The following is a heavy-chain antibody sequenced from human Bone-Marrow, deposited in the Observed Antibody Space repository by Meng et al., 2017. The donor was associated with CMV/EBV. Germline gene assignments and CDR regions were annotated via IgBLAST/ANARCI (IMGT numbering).Heavy chain of an antibody. CDR1: GFTFSSYG. CDR3: AKFLSLEPDDAFDI. Sequence: GESLKISCAASGFTFSSYGMSWVRQAPGKGLEWVATIRSDGTEKYYADSVKGRFIISRDNFKNTLYLQMRSLRPDDTAVYYCAKFLSLEPDDAFDIWGQGAVVAASS. J-gene: IGHJ3*02. CDR2: IRSDGTEK. D-gene: IGHD3-3*01. V-gene: IGHV3-30*02.